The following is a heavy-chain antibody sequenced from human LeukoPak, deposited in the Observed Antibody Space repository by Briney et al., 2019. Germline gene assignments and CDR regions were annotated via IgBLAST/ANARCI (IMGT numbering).Heavy chain of an antibody. CDR3: ARDGTWANAFDI. CDR1: EFTFSSYG. J-gene: IGHJ3*02. V-gene: IGHV3-23*01. CDR2: ISGSGGSA. Sequence: GGTLRLSCAASEFTFSSYGMTWVRQAPGKGLKWVSYISGSGGSASYADSVKGRFTISRDNSKNTLYLQMNSLRAEDTAVYYCARDGTWANAFDIWGQGTMVTVSS. D-gene: IGHD1-26*01.